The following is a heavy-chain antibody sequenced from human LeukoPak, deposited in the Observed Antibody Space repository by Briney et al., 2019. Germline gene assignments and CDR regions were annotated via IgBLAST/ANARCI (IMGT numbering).Heavy chain of an antibody. J-gene: IGHJ4*02. D-gene: IGHD3-22*01. CDR3: ARDWWDSSGYYDY. CDR2: IKEDGSDK. CDR1: GFTFSRYW. Sequence: GGSLRLSCAASGFTFSRYWMTWVRQAPGKGLEWVAHIKEDGSDKYYVDSVKGRFTISRDNAKNSLYLQMNSLRAEDTAVYYCARDWWDSSGYYDYWGQGTLVTVSS. V-gene: IGHV3-7*01.